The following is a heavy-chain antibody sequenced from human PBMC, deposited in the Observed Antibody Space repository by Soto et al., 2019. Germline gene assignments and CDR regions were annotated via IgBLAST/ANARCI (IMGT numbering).Heavy chain of an antibody. Sequence: GGSLRLSCATSGFTFRNYYMTWMRQTPGKGLEWISTITSSGGSTYYAASVKGRVTISRDNANNSLYLQITGLRAEDTALYYCARDKYTNYVNYNDHWGQGTLVTVSS. CDR2: ITSSGGST. V-gene: IGHV3-11*01. CDR1: GFTFRNYY. J-gene: IGHJ5*02. CDR3: ARDKYTNYVNYNDH. D-gene: IGHD3-16*01.